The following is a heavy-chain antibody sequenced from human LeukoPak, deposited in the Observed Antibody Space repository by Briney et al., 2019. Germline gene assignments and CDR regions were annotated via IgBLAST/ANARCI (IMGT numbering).Heavy chain of an antibody. V-gene: IGHV3-7*01. CDR1: GFTFSNYW. CDR3: ARDPAYCSSTRCREGDFDY. CDR2: IKQDGSEE. J-gene: IGHJ4*02. D-gene: IGHD2-2*01. Sequence: GGSLRLSCTASGFTFSNYWMTWVRQAPGQGLEWVAGIKQDGSEEYYVDSVKGRFTLSRDNAKNSLYLQMNSLRAEDTAGYYCARDPAYCSSTRCREGDFDYWGQGTLVTVSS.